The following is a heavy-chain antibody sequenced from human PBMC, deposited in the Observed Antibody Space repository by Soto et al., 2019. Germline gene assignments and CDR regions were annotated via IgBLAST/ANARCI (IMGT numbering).Heavy chain of an antibody. CDR2: IWYDGSNK. V-gene: IGHV3-33*01. J-gene: IGHJ3*02. D-gene: IGHD6-19*01. CDR1: GFTFSSYG. Sequence: QVQLVESGGGVVQPGRSLRLSCAASGFTFSSYGMHWVRQAPGKGLEWVAVIWYDGSNKYYADSVKGRFTISRDNSKNTLYLQMNCLRAEDTAVYYCAREAVAGTADAFDIWGQGTMVTVSS. CDR3: AREAVAGTADAFDI.